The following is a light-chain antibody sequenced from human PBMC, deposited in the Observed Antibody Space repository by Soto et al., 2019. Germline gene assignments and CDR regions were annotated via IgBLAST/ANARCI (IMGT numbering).Light chain of an antibody. J-gene: IGLJ1*01. CDR2: DNN. V-gene: IGLV1-51*01. CDR3: GTWDSSLRV. CDR1: SSNIGNNY. Sequence: QSVLTQPPSVSAAPGQKVTISCSGSSSNIGNNYVSWYQQLPGTAPKLPIYDNNKRPSGIPDRFSGSKSGTSATLGITGLQTGDEADYYCGTWDSSLRVFGPGTKVTVL.